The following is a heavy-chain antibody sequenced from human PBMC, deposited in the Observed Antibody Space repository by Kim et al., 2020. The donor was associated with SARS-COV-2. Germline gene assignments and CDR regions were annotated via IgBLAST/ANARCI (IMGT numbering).Heavy chain of an antibody. CDR3: ARDSAITIFGVVIINYYYAMDV. D-gene: IGHD3-3*01. Sequence: GGSLRLSCAASGFTFSSYAMHWVRQAPGKGLEYVSAISSNGGSTYYANSVKGRFTISRDNSKNTLYLQMGSLRAEDMAVYYCARDSAITIFGVVIINYYYAMDVWGPGTTVTVSS. CDR1: GFTFSSYA. J-gene: IGHJ6*02. V-gene: IGHV3-64*01. CDR2: ISSNGGST.